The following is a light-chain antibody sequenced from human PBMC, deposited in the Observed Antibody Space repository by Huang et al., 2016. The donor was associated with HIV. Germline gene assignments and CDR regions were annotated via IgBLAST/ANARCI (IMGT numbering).Light chain of an antibody. CDR1: QGIRNY. CDR3: QQYDNRPFT. V-gene: IGKV1-33*01. CDR2: DAS. J-gene: IGKJ4*01. Sequence: DIQMTQSPSSLCASVGDRVTIPCQASQGIRNYLNWYHQKPGKAPKLLILDASNFETGVPSRFSGSGSGADFTFTIRSLQAADIGTYYCQQYDNRPFTFGGGTKVEIK.